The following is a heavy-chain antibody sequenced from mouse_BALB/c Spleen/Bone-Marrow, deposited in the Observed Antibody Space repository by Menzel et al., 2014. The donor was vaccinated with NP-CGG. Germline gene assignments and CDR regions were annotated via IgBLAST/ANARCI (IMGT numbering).Heavy chain of an antibody. CDR3: ARYAYAMDY. J-gene: IGHJ4*01. V-gene: IGHV1-14*01. CDR2: INPYNDGT. D-gene: IGHD2-14*01. Sequence: EVKLMESGPELVKPGASVKMSCKASGYTFTSYVMHWVKQKPGQGLEWIGYINPYNDGTKYNEKFKGKATLTSDKSSSTAYMERSSLTSEGSAVYYCARYAYAMDYWGQGTSVTVSS. CDR1: GYTFTSYV.